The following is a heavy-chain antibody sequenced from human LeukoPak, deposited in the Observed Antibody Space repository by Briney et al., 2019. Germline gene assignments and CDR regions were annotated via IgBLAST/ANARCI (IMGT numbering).Heavy chain of an antibody. D-gene: IGHD3-16*01. CDR2: IYYKGNA. Sequence: SETLSLTCSVFGGSISGSYWTWIRQPPGKGLEWIGQIYYKGNADFNPSLRSRVSLSVDTLKNQFSLKLTSMTAADTAVYYCANFGVDYDMVAWGQGTTVTVS. V-gene: IGHV4-59*01. J-gene: IGHJ6*02. CDR3: ANFGVDYDMVA. CDR1: GGSISGSY.